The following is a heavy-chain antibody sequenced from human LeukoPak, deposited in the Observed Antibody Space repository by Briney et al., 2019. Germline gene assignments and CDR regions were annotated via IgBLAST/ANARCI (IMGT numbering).Heavy chain of an antibody. CDR1: GFTFSSYD. J-gene: IGHJ4*02. Sequence: GSLRLSCVASGFTFSSYDMHWVRPAPGKGLEWVAFIRDDGNNKYYADFMKGRFTISRDNSKNTLYLHINSLRAEDTAVYYCATYYCSSTTCNPFDDWGQGALVTVSS. D-gene: IGHD2-2*01. V-gene: IGHV3-30*02. CDR3: ATYYCSSTTCNPFDD. CDR2: IRDDGNNK.